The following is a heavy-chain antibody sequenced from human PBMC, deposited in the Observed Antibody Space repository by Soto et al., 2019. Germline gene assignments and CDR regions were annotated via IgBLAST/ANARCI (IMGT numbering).Heavy chain of an antibody. D-gene: IGHD5-18*01. CDR3: AKDARGYSYGYFDY. CDR1: GYGFTNND. J-gene: IGHJ4*02. Sequence: SVKVSCKASGYGFTNNDMNWLRQATGQGLEWIGWMNTNTNTADSAEVFEGRVSLTWDTSISTAYMQMNSLRAEDTAVYYCAKDARGYSYGYFDYRGQGTLVTVSS. V-gene: IGHV1-8*01. CDR2: MNTNTNTA.